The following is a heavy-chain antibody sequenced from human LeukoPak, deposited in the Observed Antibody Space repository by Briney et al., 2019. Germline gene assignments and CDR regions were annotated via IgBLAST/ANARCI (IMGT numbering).Heavy chain of an antibody. J-gene: IGHJ4*02. D-gene: IGHD6-13*01. CDR3: AKYSRPPSIDY. V-gene: IGHV3-23*01. Sequence: GGSLRLSCAASGFTFNTYAMSWVRQAPGKGLEWVSAISGSGGTTYYADSVKGRFTISRDNSKSTLYLQMNSLRAEDTAVYYCAKYSRPPSIDYWGQGTLVTVSS. CDR2: ISGSGGTT. CDR1: GFTFNTYA.